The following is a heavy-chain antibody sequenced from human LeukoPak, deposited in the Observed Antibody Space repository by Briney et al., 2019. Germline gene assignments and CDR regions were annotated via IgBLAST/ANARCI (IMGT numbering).Heavy chain of an antibody. Sequence: SVTLSLTCAVYGGSFTDYYWTWIRQPPGKGLEWIGEISHSGSTNYNPSLKSRVTISVDTSKSQFSLHVNSVTAADTALYYCARSVQGYSGYDYNWFDSWGQGTLVTVSS. D-gene: IGHD5-12*01. CDR1: GGSFTDYY. CDR2: ISHSGST. V-gene: IGHV4-34*01. CDR3: ARSVQGYSGYDYNWFDS. J-gene: IGHJ5*01.